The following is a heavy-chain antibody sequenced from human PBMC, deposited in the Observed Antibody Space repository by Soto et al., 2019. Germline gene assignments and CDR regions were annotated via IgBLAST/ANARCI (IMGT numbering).Heavy chain of an antibody. Sequence: SETLSLTCTVSGGSISSYYWSWIRQPPGKGLEWIGYIYYSGSTKYNPSLKSRITISVDTSKNQFSLTLSSMTAADTAVYYCAGGWWEREGYLMDVWGQGTTVTVSS. CDR1: GGSISSYY. CDR2: IYYSGST. CDR3: AGGWWEREGYLMDV. J-gene: IGHJ6*02. D-gene: IGHD1-26*01. V-gene: IGHV4-59*08.